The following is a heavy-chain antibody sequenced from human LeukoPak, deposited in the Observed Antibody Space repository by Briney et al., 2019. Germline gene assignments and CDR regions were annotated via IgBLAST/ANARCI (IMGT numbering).Heavy chain of an antibody. CDR3: ASQIATPGTGFDY. D-gene: IGHD6-13*01. CDR2: ISGSSGTT. Sequence: GGSLRLSCGASGLTFSNYAMSWVRQAPGKGLEWVSFISGSSGTTYYADPVKGRFTISRDNSKNTLYLQMNSLGAEDTAVYYCASQIATPGTGFDYWGQGTLVSVSS. J-gene: IGHJ4*02. CDR1: GLTFSNYA. V-gene: IGHV3-23*01.